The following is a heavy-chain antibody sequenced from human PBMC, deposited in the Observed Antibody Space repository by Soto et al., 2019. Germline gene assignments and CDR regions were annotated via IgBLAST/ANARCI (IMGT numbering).Heavy chain of an antibody. CDR1: GFTFTNYL. D-gene: IGHD1-1*01. CDR3: ARARVPGSQRSFYGMDV. V-gene: IGHV3-30-3*01. CDR2: TSYDGNNK. Sequence: QVQLVESGGGVVQPGRSLRLSCAASGFTFTNYLMHWVRQAPGKGREWVAVTSYDGNNKFYADSVKGRFTISRDNSRNTLYLQMNSLRAADTAVYYCARARVPGSQRSFYGMDVWGQGTTVTVSS. J-gene: IGHJ6*02.